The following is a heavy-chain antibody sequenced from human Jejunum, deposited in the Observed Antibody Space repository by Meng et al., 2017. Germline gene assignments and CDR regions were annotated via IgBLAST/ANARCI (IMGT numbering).Heavy chain of an antibody. D-gene: IGHD4-17*01. J-gene: IGHJ4*02. CDR1: GFTLSNYW. CDR2: ISNDGSSI. V-gene: IGHV3-74*01. CDR3: ARRGTGKSTVFDS. Sequence: GESLKISCAASGFTLSNYWMHWFRQAPVKGPVWVSRISNDGSSISYADSVKGRFSISRDNAKNTLYLQMNSLTAEDTAVYFCARRGTGKSTVFDSWGQGSLVTVSS.